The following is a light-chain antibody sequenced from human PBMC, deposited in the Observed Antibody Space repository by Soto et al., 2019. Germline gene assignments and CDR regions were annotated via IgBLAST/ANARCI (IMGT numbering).Light chain of an antibody. J-gene: IGKJ2*02. V-gene: IGKV1-39*01. Sequence: DIQMTQSPSSLSASIGDRVTITCRASQSISSYLNWYQQKPGKAPKVLIYAASSLQSGVPSRFSGSGSGTDFTFIISNLQPEDFATYYCQQSFSHPSTFGQGTKLEIK. CDR2: AAS. CDR1: QSISSY. CDR3: QQSFSHPST.